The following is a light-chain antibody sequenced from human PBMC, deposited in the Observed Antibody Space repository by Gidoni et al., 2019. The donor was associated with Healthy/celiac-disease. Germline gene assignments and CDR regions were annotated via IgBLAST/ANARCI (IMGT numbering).Light chain of an antibody. CDR1: YSISSY. CDR3: QQSYSTLWT. J-gene: IGKJ1*01. CDR2: AAS. V-gene: IGKV1-39*01. Sequence: DIQMTPSPSSLSASVGDRVTITCRASYSISSYLNWYQQKPGTAPKLLIYAASSLQSGVPSRFSGSGSGTDFTLTISSLQPEDFATYYCQQSYSTLWTFGQGTKVEIK.